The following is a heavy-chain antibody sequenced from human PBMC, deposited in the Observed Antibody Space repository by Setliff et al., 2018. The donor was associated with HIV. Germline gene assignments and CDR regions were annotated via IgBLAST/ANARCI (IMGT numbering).Heavy chain of an antibody. J-gene: IGHJ4*02. Sequence: GASVKVSCKASGYTFTSYAIHWVRQAPGQRLEWMGWITVGDGNTKYSQKFQGRVTITRDTSASTAYMELNSLRVEDTAVYYCARDDWTCSDGTCFPITFDYWGQGTLVTVSS. CDR2: ITVGDGNT. D-gene: IGHD2-15*01. CDR1: GYTFTSYA. CDR3: ARDDWTCSDGTCFPITFDY. V-gene: IGHV1-3*01.